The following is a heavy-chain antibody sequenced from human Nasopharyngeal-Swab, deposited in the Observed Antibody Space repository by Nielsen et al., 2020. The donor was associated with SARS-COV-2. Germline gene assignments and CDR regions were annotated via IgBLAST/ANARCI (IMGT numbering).Heavy chain of an antibody. V-gene: IGHV3-48*03. D-gene: IGHD2-21*02. CDR2: ISSGGSTI. Sequence: GESLKISYAASGFTFSSYEMNWVRQAPGKGLEWVSYISSGGSTIYYADSVKGRSTISRDNAKNSLYLQMNSLRAEDTAVYYCARVAVTYYFDYWGQGTLVTVSS. J-gene: IGHJ4*02. CDR3: ARVAVTYYFDY. CDR1: GFTFSSYE.